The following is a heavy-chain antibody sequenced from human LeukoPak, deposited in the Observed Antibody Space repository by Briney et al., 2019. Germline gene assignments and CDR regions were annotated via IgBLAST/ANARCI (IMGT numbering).Heavy chain of an antibody. CDR1: GFTFSSYG. V-gene: IGHV3-33*06. J-gene: IGHJ4*02. CDR3: AEIYSSGWYGDY. Sequence: GRSLRLSCAASGFTFSSYGMHWVRQAPGKGLEWVAVIWYDGSNKYYADSVKGRFTISRDNSKNTLYLQMNSLRAEDTAVYYCAEIYSSGWYGDYWGQGTLVTVSS. D-gene: IGHD6-19*01. CDR2: IWYDGSNK.